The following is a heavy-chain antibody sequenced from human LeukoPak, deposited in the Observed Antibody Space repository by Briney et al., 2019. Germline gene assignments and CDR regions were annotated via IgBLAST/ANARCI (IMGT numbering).Heavy chain of an antibody. CDR2: MNPNSANK. CDR1: GYTFTTYD. J-gene: IGHJ4*02. V-gene: IGHV1-8*03. D-gene: IGHD1-14*01. Sequence: ASVKVSCKASGYTFTTYDINWVRQATGQGLEWMGWMNPNSANKGYAQKFQGRVTITRNTSITTAYMELSSLRSEDTAVYYCARGRNQLKRFDYWGQGTLVTVSS. CDR3: ARGRNQLKRFDY.